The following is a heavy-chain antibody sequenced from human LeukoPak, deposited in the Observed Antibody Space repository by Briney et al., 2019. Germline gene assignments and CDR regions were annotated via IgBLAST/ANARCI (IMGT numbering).Heavy chain of an antibody. CDR1: GGTFSSYA. CDR3: AQTMVREVGYYYYYGMDV. J-gene: IGHJ6*02. Sequence: GASVKVSCKASGGTFSSYAISWVRQAPGQGLKWMGRIIPILGIANYAQKFQGRVTITADKSTSTAYMELSSLRSEDTAVYYCAQTMVREVGYYYYYGMDVWGQGTTVTVSS. CDR2: IIPILGIA. D-gene: IGHD3-10*01. V-gene: IGHV1-69*04.